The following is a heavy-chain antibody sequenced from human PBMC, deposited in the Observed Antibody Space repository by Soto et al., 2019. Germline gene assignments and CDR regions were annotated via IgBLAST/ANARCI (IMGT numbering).Heavy chain of an antibody. J-gene: IGHJ5*02. D-gene: IGHD6-6*01. Sequence: QVQLQESGPGLVKPSQTLSLTCTVSGGSISSGGYYWSWIRQHPGKGLEWIGYIYYSGSTYFNPSLKSRLTISVDTSKNQFSLQLSSVTAADTAVYYCARAGHSSSSEGANWVDPWGQGTLVTVSS. CDR1: GGSISSGGYY. V-gene: IGHV4-31*03. CDR2: IYYSGST. CDR3: ARAGHSSSSEGANWVDP.